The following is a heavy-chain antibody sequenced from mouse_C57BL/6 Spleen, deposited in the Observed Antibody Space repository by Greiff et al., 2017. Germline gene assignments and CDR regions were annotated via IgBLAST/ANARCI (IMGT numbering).Heavy chain of an antibody. J-gene: IGHJ2*01. V-gene: IGHV5-6*02. CDR3: ARHSVYYYGSSYFDY. D-gene: IGHD1-1*01. CDR1: GFTFSSYG. Sequence: EVMLVESGGDLVKPGGSLKLSCAASGFTFSSYGMSWVRQTPDKRLAWVATISSGGSYTYYPDSVKGRFTISRDNAKNTLYLQMSSLKSEDTAMYYCARHSVYYYGSSYFDYWGQGTTLTVSS. CDR2: ISSGGSYT.